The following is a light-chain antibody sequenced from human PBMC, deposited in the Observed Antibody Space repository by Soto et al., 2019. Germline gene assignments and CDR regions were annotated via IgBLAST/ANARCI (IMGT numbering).Light chain of an antibody. CDR3: HQHHNSPWT. CDR1: QSVSSY. J-gene: IGKJ1*01. CDR2: AAS. V-gene: IGKV3-11*01. Sequence: DILLTQSPSALSVSVGDRVTITCRASQSVSSYLAWYQQKPGQAPRLLIYAASNRATGIPARFSGSGSGTDFTLTISSLQPEDFAVYYCHQHHNSPWTFGQGTKVDIK.